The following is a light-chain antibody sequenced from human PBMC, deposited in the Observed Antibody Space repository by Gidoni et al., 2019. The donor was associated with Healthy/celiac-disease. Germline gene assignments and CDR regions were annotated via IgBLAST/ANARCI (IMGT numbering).Light chain of an antibody. Sequence: DIQMTQSTSSLSASVGDRVTITCQASQDISNYLNWYQQKPGKAPKLLIYDEANLETGVPSRFSGSGSGTDFTFTISSLQPEDIATYYCQQYDNRPLFGPGTKVDIK. CDR3: QQYDNRPL. V-gene: IGKV1-33*01. J-gene: IGKJ3*01. CDR2: DEA. CDR1: QDISNY.